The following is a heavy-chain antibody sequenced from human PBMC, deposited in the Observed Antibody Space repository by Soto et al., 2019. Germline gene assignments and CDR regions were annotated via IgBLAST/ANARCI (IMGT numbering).Heavy chain of an antibody. CDR3: ARDDYKDGGNNWFDP. J-gene: IGHJ5*02. D-gene: IGHD3-16*01. Sequence: PSETLSLTCTVSGGSINNYYWSWIRQPAGKGLEWIGRMYTKERTNYNLSFKSRVTMSVDTSKNQFSLKLNAVTAADTAVYYCARDDYKDGGNNWFDPWGQGTLVTVSS. CDR2: MYTKERT. CDR1: GGSINNYY. V-gene: IGHV4-4*07.